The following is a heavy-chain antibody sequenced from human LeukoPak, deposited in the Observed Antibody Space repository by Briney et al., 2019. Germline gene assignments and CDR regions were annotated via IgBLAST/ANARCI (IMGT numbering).Heavy chain of an antibody. V-gene: IGHV3-66*01. CDR3: AAKWLLRRY. D-gene: IGHD3-22*01. Sequence: GGSLRLPCTAPGFTVSSNYMTWVRQAPGKGLECVSVIHSGGATYYADSVKGRFTISRGNSKNTLYLQMNSLRVEDTAVYYCAAKWLLRRYWGQGTLVTVSS. J-gene: IGHJ4*02. CDR1: GFTVSSNY. CDR2: IHSGGAT.